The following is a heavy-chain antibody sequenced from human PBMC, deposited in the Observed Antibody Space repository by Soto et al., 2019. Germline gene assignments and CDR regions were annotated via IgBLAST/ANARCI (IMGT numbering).Heavy chain of an antibody. CDR2: VSYDGREK. V-gene: IGHV3-30*03. CDR3: ARGVEYSSSSLFDY. CDR1: GFIFTSYG. J-gene: IGHJ4*02. Sequence: QVQVVESGGGVVQPGRSLRLSCAVSGFIFTSYGMHWVRQAPGKGLEWVAVVSYDGREKKYGDSVRGRFTISRDNSQNTVSLQMNSLRVDDTAVYYCARGVEYSSSSLFDYLGRGALVTVSS. D-gene: IGHD6-6*01.